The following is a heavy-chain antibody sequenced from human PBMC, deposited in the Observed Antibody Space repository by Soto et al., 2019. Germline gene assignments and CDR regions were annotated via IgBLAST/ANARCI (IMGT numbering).Heavy chain of an antibody. CDR2: IWYDGSNK. CDR1: GFTFSSYG. D-gene: IGHD1-7*01. CDR3: AREMVITGPSWFDP. V-gene: IGHV3-33*01. J-gene: IGHJ5*02. Sequence: LRLSCAASGFTFSSYGMYWVRQAPGKGLEWVAVIWYDGSNKYYADSVKGRFTISRDNSKNTLYLQMNSLRAEDTAVYYCAREMVITGPSWFDPWGQGTLVTAPQ.